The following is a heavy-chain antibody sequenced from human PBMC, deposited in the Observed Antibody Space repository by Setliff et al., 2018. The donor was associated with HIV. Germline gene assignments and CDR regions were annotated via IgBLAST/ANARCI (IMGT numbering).Heavy chain of an antibody. CDR1: GFTFSDYY. CDR2: ISNSRTTI. Sequence: PGGSLRLSCAASGFTFSDYYMSWIRQAPGKGLQCVSYISNSRTTIYYADSLQGRFTISRDNAKNSLSLQMNSLRAEDTAVYYCARIGNLWSGYYPYYYYYYMDVWGKGTTVTVSS. CDR3: ARIGNLWSGYYPYYYYYYMDV. J-gene: IGHJ6*03. V-gene: IGHV3-11*04. D-gene: IGHD3-3*01.